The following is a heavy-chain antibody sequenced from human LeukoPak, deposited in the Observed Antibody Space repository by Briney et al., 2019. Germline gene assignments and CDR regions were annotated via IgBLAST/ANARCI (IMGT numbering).Heavy chain of an antibody. V-gene: IGHV1-69*13. D-gene: IGHD3-10*01. Sequence: SVKVSCKASGGTFISYAISWVRQAPGQGLEWMGGIIPIFGTANYAQKFQGRVTITADESTSTAYMELSSLRSEDTAVYYCAGIPSLWFGELFHYYYYGMDVWGQGTTVTVSS. J-gene: IGHJ6*02. CDR1: GGTFISYA. CDR2: IIPIFGTA. CDR3: AGIPSLWFGELFHYYYYGMDV.